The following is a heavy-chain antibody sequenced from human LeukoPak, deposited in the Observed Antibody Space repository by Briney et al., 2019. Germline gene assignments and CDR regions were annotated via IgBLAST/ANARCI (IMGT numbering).Heavy chain of an antibody. CDR1: GFSFGNYG. CDR3: AKRTSTGSTDLYYSYMDV. CDR2: IWHDVSDR. V-gene: IGHV3-30*02. D-gene: IGHD3-10*01. J-gene: IGHJ6*03. Sequence: GGSLRLSCAASGFSFGNYGMHWVRQAPGKGLEWVAYIWHDVSDRYYGDSVKGRFTISRDNSKNTLYPQMNSLRVEDTAVYYCAKRTSTGSTDLYYSYMDVWGKGTTVTVSS.